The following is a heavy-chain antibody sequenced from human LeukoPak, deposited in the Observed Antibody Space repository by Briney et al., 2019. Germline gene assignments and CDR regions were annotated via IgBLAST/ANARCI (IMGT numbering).Heavy chain of an antibody. Sequence: GGSLRLSCAASGFTFSSYSMNWVRQAPGKGLEWVSSISSSSSYIYYADSVKGRFTISRDNAKNSLYLQMNSLRAEDAAVYYCAKADRYDPWAPMDVWGQGTTVTVSS. CDR2: ISSSSSYI. J-gene: IGHJ6*02. V-gene: IGHV3-21*04. CDR3: AKADRYDPWAPMDV. D-gene: IGHD5-12*01. CDR1: GFTFSSYS.